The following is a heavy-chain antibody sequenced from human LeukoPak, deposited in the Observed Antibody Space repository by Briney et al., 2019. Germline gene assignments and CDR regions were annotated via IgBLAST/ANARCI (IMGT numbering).Heavy chain of an antibody. CDR1: GFTFIYHA. Sequence: GGSLRLSCAASGFTFIYHAMHWVRQAPGKGLEWVAVISSDGTNKYHADSVKGRFTISRDNSRNTLFLQTNSLRAEDTAVYYCARDAFYSSSWYGGEENNWGQGTLVTVSS. D-gene: IGHD6-13*01. CDR3: ARDAFYSSSWYGGEENN. CDR2: ISSDGTNK. J-gene: IGHJ4*02. V-gene: IGHV3-30-3*01.